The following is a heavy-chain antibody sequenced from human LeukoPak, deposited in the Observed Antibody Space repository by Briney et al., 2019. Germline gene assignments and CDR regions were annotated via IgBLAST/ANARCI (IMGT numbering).Heavy chain of an antibody. CDR3: ARLRGNYFPDY. CDR2: IYYSGST. Sequence: PSETLSLTCTVSGGSISGYYWTWLRQPPGKGLEWIAYIYYSGSTNYNPSLKSRVTISVDTSKNQFSLKLSSVTAADTAVYYCARLRGNYFPDYWGQGTLVTVSS. J-gene: IGHJ4*02. D-gene: IGHD4-11*01. V-gene: IGHV4-59*01. CDR1: GGSISGYY.